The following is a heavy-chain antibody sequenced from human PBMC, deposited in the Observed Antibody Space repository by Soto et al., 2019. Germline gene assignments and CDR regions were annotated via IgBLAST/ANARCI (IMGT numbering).Heavy chain of an antibody. CDR2: IYSGGST. CDR1: GFTVSSNY. D-gene: IGHD3-22*01. V-gene: IGHV3-53*04. CDR3: ARRVRWDTMMVGTWYFDL. J-gene: IGHJ2*01. Sequence: EVQLVESGGGLVQPGGSLRLSCAASGFTVSSNYMSWVRQAPGKGLEWVSVIYSGGSTYYADSVKGRFTISRHNSKNTLYLQMNSLRAEDTAVYYCARRVRWDTMMVGTWYFDLWGRGTLVTVSS.